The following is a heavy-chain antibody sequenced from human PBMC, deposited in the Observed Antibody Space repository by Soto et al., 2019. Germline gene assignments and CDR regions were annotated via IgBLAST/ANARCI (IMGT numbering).Heavy chain of an antibody. V-gene: IGHV3-48*03. J-gene: IGHJ6*02. D-gene: IGHD3-3*01. Sequence: PGGSLRLSCAASGFTFSAYEMHWVRQAPGQXLEWVSYISKSGGTTYYADSVKGRFTISRDDAKNSVYLQMSSLRPEDMAVYYCAREVTVFGVIIPTAMDVWGQGTTVTVSS. CDR1: GFTFSAYE. CDR2: ISKSGGTT. CDR3: AREVTVFGVIIPTAMDV.